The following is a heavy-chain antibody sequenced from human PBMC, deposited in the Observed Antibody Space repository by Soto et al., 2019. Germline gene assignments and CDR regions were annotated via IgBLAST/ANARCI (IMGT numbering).Heavy chain of an antibody. CDR3: ARTGSILDY. D-gene: IGHD2-2*01. CDR2: ISGSGGST. Sequence: HPGGSLRLSCAASGFTFSTYAMSWVRQAPGKGLEWVSIISGSGGSTYYADSVKGRFTISRDNSKNTLYLQMSSLRAEDTAVYYCARTGSILDYWGQGTLVTVSS. CDR1: GFTFSTYA. J-gene: IGHJ4*02. V-gene: IGHV3-23*01.